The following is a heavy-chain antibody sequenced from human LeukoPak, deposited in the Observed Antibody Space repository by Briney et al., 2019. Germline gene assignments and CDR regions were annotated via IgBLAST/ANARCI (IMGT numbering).Heavy chain of an antibody. CDR1: GFTFSDYY. V-gene: IGHV3-11*04. J-gene: IGHJ4*02. D-gene: IGHD3-3*01. CDR2: ISSSGSTI. CDR3: ASTKRFLEWFPGLGY. Sequence: PGGSLRLSCAASGFTFSDYYMSWIRQAPGKGLEWVSYISSSGSTIYYADSVKGRFTISRDNAKNSLYLQMNSLRAEDTAVYYCASTKRFLEWFPGLGYWGQGTLVTVSS.